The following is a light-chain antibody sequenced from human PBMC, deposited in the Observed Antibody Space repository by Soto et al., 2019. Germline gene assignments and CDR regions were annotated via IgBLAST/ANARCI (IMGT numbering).Light chain of an antibody. J-gene: IGLJ2*01. CDR2: DVS. CDR3: CSYAGSYTFVV. CDR1: SSDVGGYNY. V-gene: IGLV2-11*01. Sequence: QSVLTQPPSTSGTPGQRVTISCSGTSSDVGGYNYVSWYQQHPGKAPKLMIYDVSKRPSGVPDRFSGSKSGNTASLTISGLQAEDEADYYCCSYAGSYTFVVFGGGTKVTVL.